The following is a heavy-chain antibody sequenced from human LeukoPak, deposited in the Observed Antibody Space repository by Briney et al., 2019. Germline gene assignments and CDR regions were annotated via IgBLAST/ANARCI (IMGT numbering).Heavy chain of an antibody. V-gene: IGHV1-58*01. Sequence: VASVKVSCKASGFTSTNFAVQWVRQARGQRLEWIGWIIVGSGATKCAQDFQERVTITRDLSTSTLYMELRSPTSEDTAVYYCASGFRRVLLVTIFGGYFDYWGQGTLVTVSS. CDR2: IIVGSGAT. J-gene: IGHJ4*02. CDR3: ASGFRRVLLVTIFGGYFDY. D-gene: IGHD3-3*01. CDR1: GFTSTNFA.